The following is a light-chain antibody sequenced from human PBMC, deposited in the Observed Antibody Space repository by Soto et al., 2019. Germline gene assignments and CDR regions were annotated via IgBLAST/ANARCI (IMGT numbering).Light chain of an antibody. CDR1: QSVSSY. J-gene: IGKJ2*01. Sequence: EIVLTQSPATLSLSPGERATLSCRASQSVSSYLAWYQQKPGQAPRLLIYDASNRATGIPARFSGSGSGTDFTLPISSLEPEDFAVYYCQQRSNWPPYTLGQGTKLEI. V-gene: IGKV3-11*01. CDR2: DAS. CDR3: QQRSNWPPYT.